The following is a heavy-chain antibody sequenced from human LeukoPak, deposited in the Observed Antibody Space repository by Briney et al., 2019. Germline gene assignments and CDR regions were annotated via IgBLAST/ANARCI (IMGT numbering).Heavy chain of an antibody. J-gene: IGHJ4*02. CDR2: ISSSSSYI. Sequence: GGSLRLSCAASGFTFSSYSMNWVRQAPGKGLEWVSSISSSSSYIYYADSVKGRCTISRDNAKNSLYLQMNILRAEDTAVYHCARAGYSSSWYPYYFDSWGQGTLVTVSS. CDR3: ARAGYSSSWYPYYFDS. D-gene: IGHD6-13*01. V-gene: IGHV3-21*01. CDR1: GFTFSSYS.